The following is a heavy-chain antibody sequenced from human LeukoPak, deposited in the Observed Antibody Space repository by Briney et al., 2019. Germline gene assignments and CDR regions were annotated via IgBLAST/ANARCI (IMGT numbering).Heavy chain of an antibody. CDR1: GGSISSGSYS. Sequence: PSETLSLTCTVSGGSISSGSYSWNWIRQPAGKGLEWIGRIYTSGSTNYNPSLKSRVTISVDTSKNQFSLKLSSVTAADTAVYYCARGAFGYSSGWWNYWGQGTLVTVSS. D-gene: IGHD6-19*01. J-gene: IGHJ4*02. CDR3: ARGAFGYSSGWWNY. V-gene: IGHV4-61*02. CDR2: IYTSGST.